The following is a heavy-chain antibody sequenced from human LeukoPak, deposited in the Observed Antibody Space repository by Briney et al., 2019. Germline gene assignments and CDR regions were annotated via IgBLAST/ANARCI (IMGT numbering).Heavy chain of an antibody. CDR2: INPNSGDT. Sequence: ASVKVSCKASGYTFTAYYVHWVRQAPGQGLEWMGWINPNSGDTSSAQKFQGRVTTTRDTSISTVYMELSRLRSDDTAVYYCARGENYDSSGYYVPTYDYWGQGTLVTVSS. J-gene: IGHJ4*02. D-gene: IGHD3-22*01. V-gene: IGHV1-2*02. CDR1: GYTFTAYY. CDR3: ARGENYDSSGYYVPTYDY.